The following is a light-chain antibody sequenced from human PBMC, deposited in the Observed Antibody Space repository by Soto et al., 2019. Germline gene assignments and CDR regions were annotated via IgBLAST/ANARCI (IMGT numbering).Light chain of an antibody. CDR1: QSVSSS. CDR2: GAS. J-gene: IGKJ2*01. CDR3: QQYNYWPQT. V-gene: IGKV3-15*01. Sequence: EIVMTQSPATLSVSPGERGALSCRASQSVSSSVAWYQQRPGQAPRLLIYGASTRATRIPARFSGSGSGTEFILTVRSLQSEDIAVYYCQQYNYWPQTFGQGTKLEIK.